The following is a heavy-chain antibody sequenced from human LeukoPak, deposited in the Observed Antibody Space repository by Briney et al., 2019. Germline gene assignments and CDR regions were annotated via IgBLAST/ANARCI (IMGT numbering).Heavy chain of an antibody. Sequence: ASVKVSCKASGYGFTDYYTHWVRQAPGQGLEWMGWINTNSGGTNYAQKFQGRVTMTRDTSMSTAHLELSRLRSDDTAVYYCAKDTGTFSFGDHWGQGTLVTVSS. CDR3: AKDTGTFSFGDH. CDR2: INTNSGGT. CDR1: GYGFTDYY. D-gene: IGHD5-18*01. J-gene: IGHJ4*02. V-gene: IGHV1-2*02.